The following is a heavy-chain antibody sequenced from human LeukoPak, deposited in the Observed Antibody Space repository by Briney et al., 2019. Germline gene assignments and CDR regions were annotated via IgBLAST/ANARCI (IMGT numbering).Heavy chain of an antibody. J-gene: IGHJ4*02. CDR3: ARRVYSATLVSPFDY. CDR1: GYSFTSYW. Sequence: GESLKISCKGSGYSFTSYWIGWVRQMPGKGLEWMGIIYPGDSDTRYSPSFQGQVTISADKSISTSYLQWSSLKASDTAMYYCARRVYSATLVSPFDYWGQGTLVTVSS. CDR2: IYPGDSDT. V-gene: IGHV5-51*01. D-gene: IGHD5-18*01.